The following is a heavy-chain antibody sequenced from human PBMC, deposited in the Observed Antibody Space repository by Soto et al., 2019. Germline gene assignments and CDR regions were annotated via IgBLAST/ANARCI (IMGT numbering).Heavy chain of an antibody. D-gene: IGHD1-26*01. CDR1: VYTLTELS. J-gene: IGHJ4*02. CDR3: ATDRVFSGSYAYDGLFDY. CDR2: FDPEDGET. V-gene: IGHV1-24*01. Sequence: GASVKVSCKVSVYTLTELSTHWVRQAPGKGLEWMGGFDPEDGETIYAQKFQGRVTMTEDTSTDTAYMELSSLRSEDTAVYYCATDRVFSGSYAYDGLFDYWGQGTLVTVSS.